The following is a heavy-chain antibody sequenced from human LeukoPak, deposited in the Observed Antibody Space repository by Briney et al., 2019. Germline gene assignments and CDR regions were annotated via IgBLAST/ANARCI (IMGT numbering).Heavy chain of an antibody. V-gene: IGHV4-38-2*02. Sequence: SETLSLTCTVSGYSISSGYYWGWIRQPPGKGLEWIGSIYHSGSTYYNPSLKSRVTISVDTSKNQFSLKLSSGTAADTAVYYCASTAAAGTGWFDPWGQGTLVTVSS. D-gene: IGHD6-13*01. CDR1: GYSISSGYY. CDR3: ASTAAAGTGWFDP. J-gene: IGHJ5*02. CDR2: IYHSGST.